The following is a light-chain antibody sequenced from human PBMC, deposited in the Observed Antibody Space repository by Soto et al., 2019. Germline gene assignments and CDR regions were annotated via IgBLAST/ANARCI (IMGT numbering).Light chain of an antibody. CDR1: SSNIGAGYD. CDR3: SSYTSSSYVV. Sequence: QSVLTQPPSVSGAPGQRVTISCTGSSSNIGAGYDVHWYQQLPGTAPKLMIYEVSNRPSGVSNRFSGSKSGNTASLTISGLQAEDEADYYCSSYTSSSYVVFGGGTKLTVL. J-gene: IGLJ2*01. CDR2: EVS. V-gene: IGLV1-40*01.